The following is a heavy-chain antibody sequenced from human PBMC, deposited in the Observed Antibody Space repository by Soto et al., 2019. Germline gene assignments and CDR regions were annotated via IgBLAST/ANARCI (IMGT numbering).Heavy chain of an antibody. CDR2: IYYSGST. CDR3: ARIYLRGGYSTYYFDY. J-gene: IGHJ4*02. D-gene: IGHD3-22*01. V-gene: IGHV4-39*01. Sequence: SETLSLTCTVSGGSLSSSSYYWGWIRQPPGKGLEWIGSIYYSGSTYYNPSLKSRVTISGDTSKNQFSLKLNSVTAADTAVYYCARIYLRGGYSTYYFDYWGQGTLVTVSS. CDR1: GGSLSSSSYY.